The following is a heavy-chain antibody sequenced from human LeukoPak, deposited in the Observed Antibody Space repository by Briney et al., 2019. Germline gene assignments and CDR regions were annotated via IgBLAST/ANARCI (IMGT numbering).Heavy chain of an antibody. CDR3: AKELTTVTHFDS. Sequence: GRSLRLSCAASGFTFSNYGMHWVRQAPGKGLEWVAVISYDGSDEEYADSVKGRFTIFRDNSKDMLYLQMNRLRAEDTAVYYCAKELTTVTHFDSWGQGTLAAVSS. CDR2: ISYDGSDE. V-gene: IGHV3-30*18. CDR1: GFTFSNYG. D-gene: IGHD4-17*01. J-gene: IGHJ4*02.